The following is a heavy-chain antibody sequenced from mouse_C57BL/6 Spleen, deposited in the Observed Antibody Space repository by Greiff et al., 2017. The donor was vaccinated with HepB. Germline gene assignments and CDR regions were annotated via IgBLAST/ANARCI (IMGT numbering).Heavy chain of an antibody. CDR3: TRGGLLGRGWNYAMDY. D-gene: IGHD4-1*01. Sequence: QVQLQQSGAELVRPGASVTLSCKASGYTFTDYEMHWVKQTPVHGLEWIGAIDPETGGTAYNQKFKGKAILTADKSSSTAYMELRSLTSEDSAVYYCTRGGLLGRGWNYAMDYWGQGTSVTVSS. V-gene: IGHV1-15*01. J-gene: IGHJ4*01. CDR2: IDPETGGT. CDR1: GYTFTDYE.